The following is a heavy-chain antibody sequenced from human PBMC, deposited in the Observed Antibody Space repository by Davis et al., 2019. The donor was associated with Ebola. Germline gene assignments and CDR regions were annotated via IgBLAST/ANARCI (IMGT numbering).Heavy chain of an antibody. J-gene: IGHJ4*02. Sequence: GESLKISCAASGFTFRSYDMSWVRQAPGKGLEWVSGISGSGGSTYYADSVKGRFTISRDNSKNTLDLQMNSLRAEDTAVYYCARFSRGNPIDDWGQGTLVTVSS. CDR2: ISGSGGST. V-gene: IGHV3-23*01. CDR3: ARFSRGNPIDD. CDR1: GFTFRSYD.